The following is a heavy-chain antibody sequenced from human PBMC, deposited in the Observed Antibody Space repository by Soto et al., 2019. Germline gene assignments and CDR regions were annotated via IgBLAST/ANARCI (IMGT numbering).Heavy chain of an antibody. Sequence: QVQLVESGGGVVQPGRSLRLSCAASGFTFSSYGMHWVRQAPGKGLEWVAVISYDGSNKYYADSVKGRFTIARDNSKNTLYLQMNSLRAEDTAVYYCAEVGIGATRSGGLDYWGQGTLVTVSS. CDR1: GFTFSSYG. CDR3: AEVGIGATRSGGLDY. CDR2: ISYDGSNK. D-gene: IGHD2-8*02. J-gene: IGHJ4*02. V-gene: IGHV3-30*18.